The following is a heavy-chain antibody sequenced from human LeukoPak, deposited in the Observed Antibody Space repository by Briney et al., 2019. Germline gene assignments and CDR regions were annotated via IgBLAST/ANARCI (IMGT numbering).Heavy chain of an antibody. CDR2: VDPEDGET. Sequence: GASVKVSCKVSGYTFTDYYMHWVQQAPGKGLEWMGLVDPEDGETIYAEKFQGRVTITADTSTDTAYMELSSLRSEDTAVYYCATDDYRGLLDYWGQGTLVTVSS. CDR1: GYTFTDYY. CDR3: ATDDYRGLLDY. J-gene: IGHJ4*02. D-gene: IGHD4-23*01. V-gene: IGHV1-69-2*01.